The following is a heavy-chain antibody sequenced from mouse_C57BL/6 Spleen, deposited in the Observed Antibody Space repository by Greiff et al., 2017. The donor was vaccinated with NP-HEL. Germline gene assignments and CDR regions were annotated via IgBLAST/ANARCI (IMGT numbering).Heavy chain of an antibody. J-gene: IGHJ4*01. V-gene: IGHV5-4*01. D-gene: IGHD2-2*01. CDR2: ISDGGSYT. CDR3: AREDGYDALYAMDY. Sequence: EVKLMESGGGLVKPGGSLKLSCAASGFTFSSYAMSWVRQTPEKRLEWVATISDGGSYTYYPDNVKGRFTISRDNAKNNLYLQMSHLKSEDTAMYYCAREDGYDALYAMDYWGQGTSVTVSS. CDR1: GFTFSSYA.